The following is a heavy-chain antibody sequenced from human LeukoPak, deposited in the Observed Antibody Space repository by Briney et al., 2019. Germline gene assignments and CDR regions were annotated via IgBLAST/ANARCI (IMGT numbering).Heavy chain of an antibody. Sequence: PGGSLRLSCAASGFTFGNCAMHWVRQAPGKGLEWVSGIDTSDDNTHYADSAKGRFTISRNNSKNTLYLQINGLRAEDTAVYHCVTRNSGRAFDIWGQGTMVTVSS. V-gene: IGHV3-23*01. CDR3: VTRNSGRAFDI. J-gene: IGHJ3*02. CDR1: GFTFGNCA. CDR2: IDTSDDNT. D-gene: IGHD4-23*01.